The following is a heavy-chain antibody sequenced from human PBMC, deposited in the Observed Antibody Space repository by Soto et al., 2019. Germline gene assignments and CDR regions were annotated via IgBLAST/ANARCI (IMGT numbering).Heavy chain of an antibody. D-gene: IGHD3-10*01. CDR1: GGTFGNLG. Sequence: ASVKVSCKASGGTFGNLGISWLRQAPGQGLEWMGGTIPIFDTPHYAEKFRDRLTITADATSTAYMELTSLSSEDTATYYCARDREDGSGTKYNWFDSWGQGTLVTVSS. CDR3: ARDREDGSGTKYNWFDS. J-gene: IGHJ5*01. CDR2: TIPIFDTP. V-gene: IGHV1-69*13.